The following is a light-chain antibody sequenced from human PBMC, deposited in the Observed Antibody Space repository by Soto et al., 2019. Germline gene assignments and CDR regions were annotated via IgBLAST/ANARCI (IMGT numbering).Light chain of an antibody. CDR2: KAS. Sequence: DIQMTQSPSTLSASVGDTVTITCRASQSFSNWLAWYQQKPGKAPKFLIYKASTLERGVPSRFSGSGSETAFTLTISRLQADDFATYYCQQYNSHSWTFGQGTKVEIK. J-gene: IGKJ1*01. CDR1: QSFSNW. V-gene: IGKV1-5*03. CDR3: QQYNSHSWT.